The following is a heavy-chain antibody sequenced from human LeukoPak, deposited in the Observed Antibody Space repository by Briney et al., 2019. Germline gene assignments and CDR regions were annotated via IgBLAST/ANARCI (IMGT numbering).Heavy chain of an antibody. CDR3: ARGRRSGYSRSAFDI. V-gene: IGHV4-34*01. Sequence: PSETLSLTCAVYGGSFSGYYRSWIRQPPGKGLEWIGEINHSGSTNYNPSLKSRVTISVDTSKNQFSLKLSSVTAADTAVYYCARGRRSGYSRSAFDIWGQGTMVTVSS. CDR2: INHSGST. CDR1: GGSFSGYY. J-gene: IGHJ3*02. D-gene: IGHD3-3*01.